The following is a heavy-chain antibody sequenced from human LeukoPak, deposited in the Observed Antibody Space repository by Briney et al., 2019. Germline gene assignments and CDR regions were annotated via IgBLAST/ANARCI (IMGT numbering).Heavy chain of an antibody. CDR1: DGSIGSYY. CDR3: ARDSWWDGSKTFSDWFGP. V-gene: IGHV4-59*01. CDR2: IVYTGRT. D-gene: IGHD3-10*01. Sequence: SETLSLTCTVSDGSIGSYYWSWVRQPPEKGLEWIGNIVYTGRTNYNPSLKSRVTISIDTSKNQFSLRLNSVTAADTAVCYCARDSWWDGSKTFSDWFGPWGQGTLVTVSS. J-gene: IGHJ5*02.